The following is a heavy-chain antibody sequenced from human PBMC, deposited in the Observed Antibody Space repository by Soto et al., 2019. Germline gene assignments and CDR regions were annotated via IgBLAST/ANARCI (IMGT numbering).Heavy chain of an antibody. Sequence: QVQVVESGGDLVKPGGSLRLSCEVSGLTFSDYYMTWIRQAPGKGLEWVSLISGSGTKTYYPDAVRGRFTVSRGNAKNSVFRQMGRLRAEDTAMCFCAKSIVSRPGYTHYCMDVWGKG. CDR2: ISGSGTKT. D-gene: IGHD3-16*02. V-gene: IGHV3-11*01. CDR1: GLTFSDYY. CDR3: AKSIVSRPGYTHYCMDV. J-gene: IGHJ6*03.